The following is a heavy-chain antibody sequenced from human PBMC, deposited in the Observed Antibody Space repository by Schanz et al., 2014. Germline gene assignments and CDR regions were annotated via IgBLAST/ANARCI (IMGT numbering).Heavy chain of an antibody. J-gene: IGHJ5*01. D-gene: IGHD4-17*01. Sequence: EVQLVESGGGLVQPGGSLRLSCAASGFTFSSYSMNWVRQAPGKGLEWISYITGTGTVMYADSVKGRFTISRDNGKNSLSLQMNSLRVEDTAIYYCARDSNGDDGYRFWFDAWGQGILVTDSS. CDR2: ITGTGTV. CDR1: GFTFSSYS. V-gene: IGHV3-48*01. CDR3: ARDSNGDDGYRFWFDA.